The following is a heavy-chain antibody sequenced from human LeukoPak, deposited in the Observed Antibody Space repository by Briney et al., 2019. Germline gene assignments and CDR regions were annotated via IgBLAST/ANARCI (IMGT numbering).Heavy chain of an antibody. Sequence: SETLSLTCTVSGGSISSYYWSWIRQPPGKGLEWIGYIYYSGSTNYNPSLKSRVTISVDTSKNQFSLKLSYVTAADTAVYYCARGSYYYYMDVWGKGTTVTVSS. CDR2: IYYSGST. V-gene: IGHV4-59*01. J-gene: IGHJ6*03. CDR1: GGSISSYY. CDR3: ARGSYYYYMDV.